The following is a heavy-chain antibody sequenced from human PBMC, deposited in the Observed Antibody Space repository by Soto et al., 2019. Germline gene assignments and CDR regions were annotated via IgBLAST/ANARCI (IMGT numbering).Heavy chain of an antibody. CDR3: ARDPFPYGDLIDY. J-gene: IGHJ4*02. CDR2: ISSSSSTI. V-gene: IGHV3-48*01. CDR1: GFTFSSYS. Sequence: GGSPRLSCAASGFTFSSYSMNWVRQAPGKGQEWVSYISSSSSTIYYADSVKGRFTISRDNAKNSLYLQMNSLRAEDTAVYYCARDPFPYGDLIDYWGQGTLVTVSS. D-gene: IGHD4-17*01.